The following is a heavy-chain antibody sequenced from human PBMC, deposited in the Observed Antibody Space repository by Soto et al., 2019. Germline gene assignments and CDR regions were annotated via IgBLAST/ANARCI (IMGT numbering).Heavy chain of an antibody. Sequence: SVKVTCKDSGFTFSNYGLNWVRQAPGQGLEWMGWVSANNGHTNYAQNLQGSVTMTTDTSTSTAYMELRSLTSDDTAIYYCARDTYDTTGYPLDYWGQGTLVTVSS. CDR3: ARDTYDTTGYPLDY. D-gene: IGHD3-22*01. J-gene: IGHJ4*02. CDR2: VSANNGHT. CDR1: GFTFSNYG. V-gene: IGHV1-18*01.